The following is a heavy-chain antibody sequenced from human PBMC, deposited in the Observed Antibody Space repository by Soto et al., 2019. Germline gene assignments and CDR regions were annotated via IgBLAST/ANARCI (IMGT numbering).Heavy chain of an antibody. V-gene: IGHV3-33*01. Sequence: LRLSCAASGFTFSSYGMHWVRQAPGKGLEWVAVIWYDGSNKYYADSVKGRFTISRDNSKNTLYLQMNSLRAEDTAVYYCARDRNDFWSGYYSDYYYGMDVWGQGTTVTVSS. CDR2: IWYDGSNK. D-gene: IGHD3-3*01. CDR1: GFTFSSYG. J-gene: IGHJ6*02. CDR3: ARDRNDFWSGYYSDYYYGMDV.